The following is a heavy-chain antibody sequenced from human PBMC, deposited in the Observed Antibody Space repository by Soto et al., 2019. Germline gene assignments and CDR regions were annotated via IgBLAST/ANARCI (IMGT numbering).Heavy chain of an antibody. J-gene: IGHJ4*02. V-gene: IGHV3-53*01. CDR3: ARVATHRRGWVAY. CDR1: GFTVSSNY. D-gene: IGHD6-19*01. CDR2: IYSGGST. Sequence: GGSLRLSCAASGFTVSSNYMSWVRQAPGKGLEWVSVIYSGGSTYYADSVKGRFTISRDNSKNTLYLQMNSLRAEDTAVYYCARVATHRRGWVAYSGQGTLVTVSS.